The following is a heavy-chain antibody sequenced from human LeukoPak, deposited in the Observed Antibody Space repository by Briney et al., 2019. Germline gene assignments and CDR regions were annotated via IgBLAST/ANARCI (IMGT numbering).Heavy chain of an antibody. D-gene: IGHD3-22*01. CDR3: AASGYSTSPFDY. CDR2: IIPIFGTA. Sequence: GASVKVSCKASGGTFSSYAISWVRQAPGQGLEWMGRIIPIFGTASYAQKFQGRVTITTDESTSTAYMELSSLRSEDTAVYYCAASGYSTSPFDYWGQGTLVTVSS. J-gene: IGHJ4*02. V-gene: IGHV1-69*05. CDR1: GGTFSSYA.